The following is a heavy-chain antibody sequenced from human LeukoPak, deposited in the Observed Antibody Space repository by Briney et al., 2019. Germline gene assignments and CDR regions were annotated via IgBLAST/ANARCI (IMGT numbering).Heavy chain of an antibody. J-gene: IGHJ5*02. D-gene: IGHD2-15*01. CDR2: ISYDGSNK. Sequence: PGRSLRLSCAASGFTFSSYAMHWVRQAPGKGLEWVAVISYDGSNKYYADSVKGRFTISRDNSKNTLYLQMNSLRAEDTVVYYCASIVVEDNWFDPWGQGTLVTVSS. CDR1: GFTFSSYA. CDR3: ASIVVEDNWFDP. V-gene: IGHV3-30-3*01.